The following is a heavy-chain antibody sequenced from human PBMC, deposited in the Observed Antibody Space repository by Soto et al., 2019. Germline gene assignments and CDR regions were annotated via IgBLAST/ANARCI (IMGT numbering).Heavy chain of an antibody. D-gene: IGHD3-10*01. J-gene: IGHJ2*01. V-gene: IGHV1-69*12. CDR2: IIPIFGTA. CDR1: GGTFSSYA. CDR3: ARIDSGYYDSAYWYFDL. Sequence: QVQLVQSGAEVKKPGSSVKVSCKASGGTFSSYAISWVRQAPGQGLEWMGGIIPIFGTANYAQKFQGRVTITADESTSTAYMELSSLRSEDTAVYYCARIDSGYYDSAYWYFDLWGRGTLVTVSS.